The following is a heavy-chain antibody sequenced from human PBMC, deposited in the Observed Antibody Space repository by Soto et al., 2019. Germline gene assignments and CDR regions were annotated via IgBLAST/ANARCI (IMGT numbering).Heavy chain of an antibody. V-gene: IGHV1-18*01. Sequence: ASVKVSCKASGYTFTSYGISWVRQAPGQGLEWMGWISAYNGNTNYAQKLQGRVTMTTDTSTSTAYMELRSLRSDDAAVYYCARETYYDCWSGYSGWFDRWGQGTLVTVSS. CDR3: ARETYYDCWSGYSGWFDR. D-gene: IGHD3-3*01. J-gene: IGHJ5*02. CDR1: GYTFTSYG. CDR2: ISAYNGNT.